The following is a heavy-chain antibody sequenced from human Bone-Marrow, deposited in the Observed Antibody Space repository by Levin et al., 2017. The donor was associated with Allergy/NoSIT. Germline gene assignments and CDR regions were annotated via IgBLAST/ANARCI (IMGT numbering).Heavy chain of an antibody. CDR2: IKNKADGETT. CDR3: TTLTMRLIHPNY. D-gene: IGHD3-22*01. V-gene: IGHV3-15*07. CDR1: GFTLTKAW. J-gene: IGHJ4*02. Sequence: GGSLRLSCAVSGFTLTKAWMNWVRQVPGKGLEWVARIKNKADGETTNYAAPVKGRFTISRDDSKNTLYLEMTSLKTEETAVYYCTTLTMRLIHPNYWGQGILVTVSP.